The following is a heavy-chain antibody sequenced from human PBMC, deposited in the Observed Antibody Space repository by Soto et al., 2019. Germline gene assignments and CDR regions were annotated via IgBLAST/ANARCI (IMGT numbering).Heavy chain of an antibody. CDR2: INHSGSV. J-gene: IGHJ6*02. CDR3: ARERGVVVIDYYGLDV. D-gene: IGHD2-15*01. Sequence: PSETLSLTCAVYGGSFTDSYWSWIRQAPGKGLEWIGEINHSGSVSYNPSLESRVTISVDTSQNQVSLTLDSVTAADTAVYFCARERGVVVIDYYGLDVWGQGTTVT. V-gene: IGHV4-34*01. CDR1: GGSFTDSY.